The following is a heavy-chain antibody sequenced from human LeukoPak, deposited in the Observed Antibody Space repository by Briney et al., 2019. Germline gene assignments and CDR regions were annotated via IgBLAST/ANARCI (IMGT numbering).Heavy chain of an antibody. CDR3: ARAFRSYSSSWYPGY. Sequence: PSETLSLTCTVSGGSISSGGYYWSWIRQPPGKGLEWIGYIYHSGSTYYNPSLKSRVTISVDRSKNQFSLKLSSVTAADTAVYYCARAFRSYSSSWYPGYWGQGTLVTVSS. D-gene: IGHD6-13*01. J-gene: IGHJ4*02. V-gene: IGHV4-30-2*01. CDR2: IYHSGST. CDR1: GGSISSGGYY.